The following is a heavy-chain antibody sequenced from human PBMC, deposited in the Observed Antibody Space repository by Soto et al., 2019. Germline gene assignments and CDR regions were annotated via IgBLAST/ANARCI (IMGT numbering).Heavy chain of an antibody. J-gene: IGHJ6*02. CDR2: IWYDGSNK. D-gene: IGHD6-13*01. CDR3: ARVQGCPQCIPAAAAFYYGMDV. Sequence: GGSLRLSCAASGFTFSSYGMHWVRQAPGKGLEWVAVIWYDGSNKYYADSVKGRFTISRDNSKNTLYLQMNSLRAEDTAVYYCARVQGCPQCIPAAAAFYYGMDVWGQGTTVTASS. CDR1: GFTFSSYG. V-gene: IGHV3-33*01.